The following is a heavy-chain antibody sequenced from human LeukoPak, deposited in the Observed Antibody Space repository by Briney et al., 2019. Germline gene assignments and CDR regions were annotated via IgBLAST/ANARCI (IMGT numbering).Heavy chain of an antibody. CDR2: IYASGST. CDR3: ARHWAQGGVSRPAFDI. Sequence: SETLSLTCTVSGGSISSGSYSWSWLRQPAGKGLEWIGRIYASGSTNYNPSLKSRVTISVDTSKNQFSLRLSSVTAADTAVYYCARHWAQGGVSRPAFDIWGQGTMVTVSS. CDR1: GGSISSGSYS. D-gene: IGHD2-8*01. V-gene: IGHV4-61*02. J-gene: IGHJ3*02.